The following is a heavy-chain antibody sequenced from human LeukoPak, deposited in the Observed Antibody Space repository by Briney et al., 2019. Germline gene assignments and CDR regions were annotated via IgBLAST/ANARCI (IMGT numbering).Heavy chain of an antibody. CDR1: GFTFSSYG. D-gene: IGHD6-13*01. CDR2: IWYDGSNK. Sequence: GRSLRLSCAASGFTFSSYGMHWVRQAPGKGLEGVAVIWYDGSNKYYADSVKGRFTISRDNSKNTLYLQMNSLRAEDTAVYYCARGTGIYSSSWYLDYWGQGTLVTVSS. V-gene: IGHV3-33*01. CDR3: ARGTGIYSSSWYLDY. J-gene: IGHJ4*02.